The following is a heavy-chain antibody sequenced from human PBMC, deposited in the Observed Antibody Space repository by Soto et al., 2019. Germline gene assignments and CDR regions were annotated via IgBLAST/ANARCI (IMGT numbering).Heavy chain of an antibody. Sequence: QVQLVQSGAEVKKPGSSVKVSCKASGGTFSSFPIAWVRQAPGQGLEWVGGIMPIFGTTKYAQNFRDRVTIYADESTSRAYMELSSLRFEDTAVYYCAMIEYSGGSDYWGQGTLVTVFS. J-gene: IGHJ4*02. CDR2: IMPIFGTT. CDR1: GGTFSSFP. CDR3: AMIEYSGGSDY. D-gene: IGHD6-19*01. V-gene: IGHV1-69*01.